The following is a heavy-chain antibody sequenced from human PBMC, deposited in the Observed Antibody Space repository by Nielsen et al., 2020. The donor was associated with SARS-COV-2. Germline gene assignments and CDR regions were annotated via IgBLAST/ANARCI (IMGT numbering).Heavy chain of an antibody. D-gene: IGHD3-22*01. V-gene: IGHV7-4-1*02. CDR1: GYRFTKYP. Sequence: ASVKVSCKASGYRFTKYPLNWVRQAPGQGLEWMGWINTNTGHPMYAQGFTGRFVFSLDTSVSTAYLQITSLKAEDTAVYYCARGSNGYDTSGFDYWGQGTLATVSS. CDR2: INTNTGHP. J-gene: IGHJ4*02. CDR3: ARGSNGYDTSGFDY.